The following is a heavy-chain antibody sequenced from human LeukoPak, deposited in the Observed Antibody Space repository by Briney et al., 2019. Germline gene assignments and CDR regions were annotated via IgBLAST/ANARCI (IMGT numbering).Heavy chain of an antibody. J-gene: IGHJ4*02. CDR3: AKAQGWELLTGDDY. V-gene: IGHV3-23*01. CDR1: GFTFSSYA. CDR2: ISGSGGST. Sequence: GGSLRLSCAASGFTFSSYAMSWVRQAPGKGLEWVSAISGSGGSTYYADSVKGRFTISRDNSKDTLYLQMNSLRAEDTAVYCCAKAQGWELLTGDDYWGQGTLVTVSS. D-gene: IGHD1-26*01.